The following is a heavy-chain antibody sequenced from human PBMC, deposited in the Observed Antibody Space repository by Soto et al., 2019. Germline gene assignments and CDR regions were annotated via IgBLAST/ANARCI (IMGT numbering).Heavy chain of an antibody. Sequence: QVQLVQSGAEVKKPGSSVKVSCKASGGTFSSYAISWVRQAPGQGLEWMGEIIPIFGTANYAQKSQGRVTITADESTSTASMELSSLRSEDTAVYYCARDRGPSSGYYPYWFDPWGQGTLVTVSS. CDR1: GGTFSSYA. D-gene: IGHD3-22*01. CDR2: IIPIFGTA. CDR3: ARDRGPSSGYYPYWFDP. J-gene: IGHJ5*02. V-gene: IGHV1-69*12.